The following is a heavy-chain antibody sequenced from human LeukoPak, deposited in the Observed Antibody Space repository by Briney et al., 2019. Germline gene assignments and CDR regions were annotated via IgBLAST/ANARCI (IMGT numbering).Heavy chain of an antibody. J-gene: IGHJ4*02. CDR2: IYYSGST. D-gene: IGHD5-18*01. Sequence: PSETLSLTCTVSGGSISSYYWGWIRQPPGEGLEWIGYIYYSGSTNYNPSLKSRVTISVDTSKNQFSLKLSSVTAADTAVYYCARGDTAMATPYFDYWGQGTLVTVSS. CDR3: ARGDTAMATPYFDY. V-gene: IGHV4-59*01. CDR1: GGSISSYY.